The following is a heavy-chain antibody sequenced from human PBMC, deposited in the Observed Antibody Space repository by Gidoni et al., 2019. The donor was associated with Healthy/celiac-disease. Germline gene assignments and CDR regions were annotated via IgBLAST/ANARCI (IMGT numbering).Heavy chain of an antibody. J-gene: IGHJ6*02. Sequence: QVQLQQWGAGLLKPSETLSLTCAVYGGSLSGYYWSWIRQPPGKGLEWIGEINHSGSTNYNPSLKSRVTISVDTYKNQFSLKLSSVTAADTAVYYCARGYGDYPKYYGLDVWGQGTTVTVSS. V-gene: IGHV4-34*01. CDR3: ARGYGDYPKYYGLDV. CDR1: GGSLSGYY. D-gene: IGHD4-17*01. CDR2: INHSGST.